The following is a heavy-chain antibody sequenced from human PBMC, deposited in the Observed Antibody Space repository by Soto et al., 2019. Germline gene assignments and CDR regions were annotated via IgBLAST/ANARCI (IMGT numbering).Heavy chain of an antibody. J-gene: IGHJ6*02. CDR1: GYTFTSYG. V-gene: IGHV1-18*01. CDR3: AREWYCSSTSCYAYYYYGMDV. D-gene: IGHD2-2*01. CDR2: ISAYNGNT. Sequence: QVQLVQSGAEVKKPGASVKVSCKASGYTFTSYGISWVRQAPGQGLEWMGWISAYNGNTNYAQKLQDRVTMTTDKSTSTAYTQIRSLISDDTALYYCAREWYCSSTSCYAYYYYGMDVWGQGTTVTVSS.